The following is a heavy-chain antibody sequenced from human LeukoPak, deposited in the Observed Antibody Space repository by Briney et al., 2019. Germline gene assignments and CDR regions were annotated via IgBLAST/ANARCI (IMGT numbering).Heavy chain of an antibody. CDR1: GFTFGGNW. CDR3: AKLLGTATTYDS. Sequence: GGSRTPSCKAPGFTFGGNWRSWFRQAPGKGRKWVASINPDGSQKLYVDSVKGRFTISRDNTKSSLYLQMNSLGAEDTAMYYCAKLLGTATTYDSWGQGTRVTVSS. V-gene: IGHV3-7*01. D-gene: IGHD5-24*01. J-gene: IGHJ4*02. CDR2: INPDGSQK.